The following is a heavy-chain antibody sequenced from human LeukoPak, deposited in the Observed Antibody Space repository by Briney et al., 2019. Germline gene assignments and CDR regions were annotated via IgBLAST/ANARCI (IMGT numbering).Heavy chain of an antibody. CDR2: ISAYSGHT. CDR3: ARDYDDNSRCFGY. J-gene: IGHJ4*02. CDR1: GFTFTTYG. D-gene: IGHD4-23*01. Sequence: ASVKVSCKTSGFTFTTYGINWVRQAPGQGLELMGWISAYSGHTNYEQSLQGRVTMTRDTSTSTAYMELRSLRSDDTAVYYCARDYDDNSRCFGYWGQGTLVTVPS. V-gene: IGHV1-18*01.